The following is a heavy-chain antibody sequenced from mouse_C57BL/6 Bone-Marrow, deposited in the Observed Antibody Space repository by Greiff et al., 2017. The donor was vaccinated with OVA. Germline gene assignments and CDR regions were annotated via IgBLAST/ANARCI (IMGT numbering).Heavy chain of an antibody. D-gene: IGHD3-2*02. Sequence: QVQLQQSGPELVRPGVSVKISCKGSGYTFTDYAMHWVKQSHAKSLEWIGVISTYYGDASYNQKFKDKATMTVAKSSSTAYMELARLTSEDSAVYCCASRQRRPRWFAYWGQGTLVTVSA. CDR2: ISTYYGDA. CDR1: GYTFTDYA. J-gene: IGHJ3*01. V-gene: IGHV1-67*01. CDR3: ASRQRRPRWFAY.